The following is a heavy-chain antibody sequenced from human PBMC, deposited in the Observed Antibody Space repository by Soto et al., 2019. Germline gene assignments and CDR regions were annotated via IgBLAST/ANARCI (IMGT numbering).Heavy chain of an antibody. CDR1: GHTFTGYY. CDR3: ARRKGDYYDSSGYHYYFDY. CDR2: INPNSGGT. J-gene: IGHJ4*02. V-gene: IGHV1-2*02. Sequence: ASVKVSCKASGHTFTGYYMHWVRQAPGQGLEWMGWINPNSGGTKSAQKFQGRVTMTRDTSISTAYMELSRLRSDDTAVYYCARRKGDYYDSSGYHYYFDYWGQGTLVTVSS. D-gene: IGHD3-22*01.